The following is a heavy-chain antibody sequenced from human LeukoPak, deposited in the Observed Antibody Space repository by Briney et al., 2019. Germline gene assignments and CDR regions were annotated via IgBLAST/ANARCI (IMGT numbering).Heavy chain of an antibody. CDR1: GGSISSSNW. Sequence: SETLSLTCAVSGGSISSSNWWSWVRQPPGKGLEWIGYIYYSGSTNYNPSLKSRVTISVDTSKNQFSLKLSSVTAADTAVYYCATFSSKGAFDIWGQGTMVTVSS. CDR2: IYYSGST. V-gene: IGHV4-4*02. CDR3: ATFSSKGAFDI. J-gene: IGHJ3*02.